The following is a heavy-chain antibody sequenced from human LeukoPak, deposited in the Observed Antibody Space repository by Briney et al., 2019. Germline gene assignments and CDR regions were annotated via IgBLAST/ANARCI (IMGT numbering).Heavy chain of an antibody. J-gene: IGHJ4*02. Sequence: ASVKVSCKASGGTFSSYAISWVRQAPGQGLEWMGRIIPILGIANYAQKFQGRVTITADKSTSTAYMELSSLRPEDTAVYYCARVAPDGYDFWSGSAYLIDYWGQGTLVTVSS. CDR1: GGTFSSYA. D-gene: IGHD3-3*01. V-gene: IGHV1-69*04. CDR3: ARVAPDGYDFWSGSAYLIDY. CDR2: IIPILGIA.